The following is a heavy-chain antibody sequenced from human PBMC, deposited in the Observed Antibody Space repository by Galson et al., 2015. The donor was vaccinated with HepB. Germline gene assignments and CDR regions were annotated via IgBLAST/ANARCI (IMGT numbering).Heavy chain of an antibody. V-gene: IGHV3-30*04. CDR2: ISYDGSNK. Sequence: SLRLSCAASGFTFSSYAMHWVRQAPGKGLEWVAVISYDGSNKYYADSVKGRFTISRDNSKNTLYLQMNSLRAEDTAVYYCARGIQLTGNTFYYGMDVWGQGTTVTVSS. D-gene: IGHD5-18*01. CDR3: ARGIQLTGNTFYYGMDV. J-gene: IGHJ6*02. CDR1: GFTFSSYA.